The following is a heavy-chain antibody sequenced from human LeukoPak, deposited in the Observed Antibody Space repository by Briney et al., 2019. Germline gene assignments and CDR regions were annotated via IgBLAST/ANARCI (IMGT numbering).Heavy chain of an antibody. J-gene: IGHJ4*02. D-gene: IGHD1-1*01. Sequence: VHLQESGPGLVKPSQTLSLPCTVSGGSISNHDSYWNWICQAPGTGLGWIGYVHYRGGTYYNPSLRSRVSISVDTSKNQFSLMLRSVTAADTAVYYCARDRGGYGAQLDHWGQGTLVTVSS. V-gene: IGHV4-30-4*01. CDR3: ARDRGGYGAQLDH. CDR2: VHYRGGT. CDR1: GGSISNHDSY.